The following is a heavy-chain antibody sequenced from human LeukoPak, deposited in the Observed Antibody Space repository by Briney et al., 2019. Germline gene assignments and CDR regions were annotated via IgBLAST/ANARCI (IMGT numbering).Heavy chain of an antibody. V-gene: IGHV4-38-2*01. Sequence: PSETLSLTCAVSGYSISSGYYWGWIRQPPGKGLEWIGSIYHSGSTYYNPSLKSRVTISVDTSKNQFSLKLSSVTAADTAVYYCARGMTVSDYIQYFQHWGQGTLVTVSS. J-gene: IGHJ1*01. CDR3: ARGMTVSDYIQYFQH. CDR2: IYHSGST. CDR1: GYSISSGYY. D-gene: IGHD1-26*01.